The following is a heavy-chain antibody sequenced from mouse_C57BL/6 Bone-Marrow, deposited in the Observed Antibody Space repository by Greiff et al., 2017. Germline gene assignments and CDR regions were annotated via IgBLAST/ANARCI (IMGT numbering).Heavy chain of an antibody. V-gene: IGHV14-4*01. CDR2: IDHENGDT. CDR3: TTTVGYFDY. J-gene: IGHJ2*01. Sequence: EVMLVESGAELVRPGASVTLSCTASGFNIKDDYMHWVQQRPEQSLEWIGWIDHENGDTEYASKFQGKATITADTSSNTAYLQLSSLTSEDTAVYYCTTTVGYFDYWGQGTTLTVSS. D-gene: IGHD1-1*01. CDR1: GFNIKDDY.